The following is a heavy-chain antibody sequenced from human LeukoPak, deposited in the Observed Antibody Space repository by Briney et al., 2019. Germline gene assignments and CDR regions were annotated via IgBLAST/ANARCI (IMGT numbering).Heavy chain of an antibody. D-gene: IGHD3-22*01. CDR2: IIPIFGTA. Sequence: SVKVSCKASGGTFSSYAISWVRQAPGQGLEWMGGIIPIFGTANYAQKFQGRVTITADESTSTAYMELSSLRSEDTAVYYWARGPDYYDSSGYDYYYMDVWGKGTTVTVSS. V-gene: IGHV1-69*13. CDR3: ARGPDYYDSSGYDYYYMDV. CDR1: GGTFSSYA. J-gene: IGHJ6*03.